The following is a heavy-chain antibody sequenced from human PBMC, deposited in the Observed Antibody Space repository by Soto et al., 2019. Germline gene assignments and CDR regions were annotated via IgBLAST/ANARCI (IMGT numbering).Heavy chain of an antibody. D-gene: IGHD3-10*01. CDR1: GGTFSSDG. CDR3: ARGPYYGSGVDG. J-gene: IGHJ6*01. Sequence: QVQLVQSGAEVKKPGSSVKVSCKASGGTFSSDGISWVRQAPGQGLEWMGGIVPIFGTAKYAENFQGRVTITADKDTTTVYMELSSLRYGDTAVYYCARGPYYGSGVDGWGQGTTVTVSS. V-gene: IGHV1-69*14. CDR2: IVPIFGTA.